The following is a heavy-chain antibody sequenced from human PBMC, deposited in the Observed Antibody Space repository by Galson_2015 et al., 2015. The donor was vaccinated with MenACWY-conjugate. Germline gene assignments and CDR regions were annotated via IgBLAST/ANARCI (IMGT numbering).Heavy chain of an antibody. V-gene: IGHV5-51*03. CDR3: ARLSRGVQSPFDY. D-gene: IGHD1-1*01. Sequence: QSGAEVKKPGESLKISCKGSGYTFTTFWIGWVRQMPGKGLEWMGIIYPGDSDTRYSPSFQGQVTISADKSINTAYLQWSSLRASDTAMYYCARLSRGVQSPFDYWGQGTLVIVSS. CDR2: IYPGDSDT. J-gene: IGHJ4*02. CDR1: GYTFTTFW.